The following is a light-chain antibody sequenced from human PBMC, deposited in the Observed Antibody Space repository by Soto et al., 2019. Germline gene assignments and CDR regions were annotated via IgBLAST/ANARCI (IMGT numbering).Light chain of an antibody. CDR2: GAS. V-gene: IGKV3-15*01. CDR1: QSVNSN. Sequence: EIAMTQSRATLSVSPGERATLSCRASQSVNSNLAWYQQKPGQAPRLLIYGASTRATGIPARFSGSGSGTEFTLTISRLQSEDFAVYYCQQYNNWPPWTFGQGTKLEIK. CDR3: QQYNNWPPWT. J-gene: IGKJ2*02.